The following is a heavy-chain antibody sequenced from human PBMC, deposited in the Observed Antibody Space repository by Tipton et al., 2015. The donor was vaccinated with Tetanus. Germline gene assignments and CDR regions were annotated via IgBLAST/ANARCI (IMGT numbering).Heavy chain of an antibody. J-gene: IGHJ5*01. CDR3: ARRGEARANWFDS. Sequence: SLRLSCEGSGFSFRGFGMNWVRQAPGKGLEWISYISYSSTSIYYADSVKGRFAVSRDNAKNSLYLQMNTLTDDDTAVYYCARRGEARANWFDSWGQGTLVTVSP. V-gene: IGHV3-48*02. CDR1: GFSFRGFG. CDR2: ISYSSTSI.